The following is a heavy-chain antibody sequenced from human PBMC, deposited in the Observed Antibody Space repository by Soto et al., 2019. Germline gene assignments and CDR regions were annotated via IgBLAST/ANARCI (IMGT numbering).Heavy chain of an antibody. V-gene: IGHV1-3*05. J-gene: IGHJ4*02. D-gene: IGHD1-1*01. CDR2: INAGNGNT. Sequence: QVQLVQSGAEEKKPGASVKVSCKASGYTFTSYAIHWVRQAPGQRLEWMGWINAGNGNTKYSQKFQGRVTITRDTAASTDYMQLSSLKSEDTAVYYCARGNGWLFDYWGQGTLVTVSS. CDR1: GYTFTSYA. CDR3: ARGNGWLFDY.